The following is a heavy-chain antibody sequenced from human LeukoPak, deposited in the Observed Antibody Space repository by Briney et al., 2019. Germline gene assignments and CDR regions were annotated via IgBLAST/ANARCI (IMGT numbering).Heavy chain of an antibody. V-gene: IGHV4-34*01. CDR2: IDRSGST. Sequence: GSLRLSCVASGFTFSSYNMNWVRQAPGKGLEWIGEIDRSGSTNYNPSLKSRLTISVDTSKNQFSLKLSSVTAADTAVYYCARGSAAGLAYWGQGTLVTVSS. CDR3: ARGSAAGLAY. D-gene: IGHD6-13*01. CDR1: GFTFSSYN. J-gene: IGHJ4*02.